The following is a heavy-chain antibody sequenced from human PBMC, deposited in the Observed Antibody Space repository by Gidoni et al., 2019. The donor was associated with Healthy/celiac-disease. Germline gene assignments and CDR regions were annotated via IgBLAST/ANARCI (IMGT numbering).Heavy chain of an antibody. J-gene: IGHJ6*02. CDR1: GFTFSSYE. D-gene: IGHD1-26*01. CDR2: ISSSGSTI. V-gene: IGHV3-48*03. Sequence: EVQLVESGGGLVQPGGSLRLSCSASGFTFSSYEMNWVRQAPGKGLEWVSYISSSGSTIYYADSVKGRFTISRDNAKNSLYLQMNSLRAEDTAVYYCARDRVGARGYYYYGMDVWGQGTTVTVSS. CDR3: ARDRVGARGYYYYGMDV.